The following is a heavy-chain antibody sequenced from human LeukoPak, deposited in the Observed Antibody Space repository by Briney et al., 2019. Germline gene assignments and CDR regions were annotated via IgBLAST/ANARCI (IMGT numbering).Heavy chain of an antibody. Sequence: SETLSLTCAVYGGSFSGYYWSWIRQPPGKGLEWIGEINHSGSTNYNPSLKSRVTISVDTSKNQFSLKLSSVTAADTAVYYCARARYCSSTSCAAEYYFDYWGQGTLVTVSS. V-gene: IGHV4-34*01. J-gene: IGHJ4*02. CDR3: ARARYCSSTSCAAEYYFDY. D-gene: IGHD2-2*01. CDR2: INHSGST. CDR1: GGSFSGYY.